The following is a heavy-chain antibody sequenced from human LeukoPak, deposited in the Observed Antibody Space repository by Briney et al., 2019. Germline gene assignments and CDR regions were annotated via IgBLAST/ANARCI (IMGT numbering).Heavy chain of an antibody. V-gene: IGHV3-74*01. Sequence: GGSLRLSCAASGFAFSSYWMHWVRQVPGKGLVWVSRIGTDGSRTTYADYVQGRFTISRDNAKNTLYLQMNSLRAEDTAVYYCARDYYDSSGQLHAGAHAFDIWGQGTMVTVSS. CDR2: IGTDGSRT. CDR1: GFAFSSYW. J-gene: IGHJ3*02. CDR3: ARDYYDSSGQLHAGAHAFDI. D-gene: IGHD3-22*01.